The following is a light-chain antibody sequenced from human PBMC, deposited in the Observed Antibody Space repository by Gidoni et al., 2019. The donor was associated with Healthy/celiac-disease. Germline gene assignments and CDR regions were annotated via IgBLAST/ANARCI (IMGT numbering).Light chain of an antibody. CDR1: QSLLHSNGYNY. V-gene: IGKV2-28*01. CDR2: LGS. J-gene: IGKJ4*01. CDR3: MQALQTHL. Sequence: DMVMTQSPLSLPVTPGEPASISCRSSQSLLHSNGYNYLDWYLQKPGQSPQLLIYLGSNRASGVPDRFSGSGSGTDFTLKISRVEAEDVGVYYCMQALQTHLFGGGTKVEIK.